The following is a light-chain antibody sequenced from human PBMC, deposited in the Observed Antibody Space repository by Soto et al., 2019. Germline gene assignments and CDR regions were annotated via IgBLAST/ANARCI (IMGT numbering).Light chain of an antibody. CDR2: AAS. CDR3: QLYGTSPKP. CDR1: QTVSSNY. Sequence: EIALTQSPGTLSLSPGERATLSCRASQTVSSNYLAWYQQKPGQAPRLLIYAASTRATGIPDRFSGSGSGTDFTLSISRLEPEDFAVYYCQLYGTSPKPFGQGTKVEIK. V-gene: IGKV3-20*01. J-gene: IGKJ1*01.